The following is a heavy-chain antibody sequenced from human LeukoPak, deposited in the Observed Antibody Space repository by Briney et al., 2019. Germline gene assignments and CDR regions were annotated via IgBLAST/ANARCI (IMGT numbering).Heavy chain of an antibody. CDR3: ARRPSTTQGYYYYMDV. Sequence: GASVKISCKGSGYSFTSYWIGWVRQMPGKGLEWMGIIYPGDSDTRYSPSFQGQVTISADKSINTAYLQWSSLKASDTAMYYCARRPSTTQGYYYYMDVWGKGTTVTVSS. D-gene: IGHD2-2*01. V-gene: IGHV5-51*01. CDR2: IYPGDSDT. J-gene: IGHJ6*03. CDR1: GYSFTSYW.